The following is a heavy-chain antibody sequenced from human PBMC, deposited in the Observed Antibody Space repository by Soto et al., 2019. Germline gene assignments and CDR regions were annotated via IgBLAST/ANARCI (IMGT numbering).Heavy chain of an antibody. D-gene: IGHD2-2*02. CDR2: ISSSGSTI. CDR1: GFTLSDFY. CDR3: ARGRYHFFDF. J-gene: IGHJ4*02. V-gene: IGHV3-11*01. Sequence: GSLRLSCVASGFTLSDFYMSWIRHAPGQGLEWISYISSSGSTIYYADSVKGRFNISRDNAKNSLYLQMNSLRAEDTAVYYCARGRYHFFDFWGQGSLVTVSS.